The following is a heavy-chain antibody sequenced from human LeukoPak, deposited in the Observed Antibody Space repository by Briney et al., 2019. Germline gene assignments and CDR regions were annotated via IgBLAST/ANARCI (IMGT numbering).Heavy chain of an antibody. V-gene: IGHV5-10-1*01. CDR2: IDPSDSDT. Sequence: AGESLKISCQGSGYSFTNYWISWVRQMPGKGLEWMGRIDPSDSDTNYSPSFQGHVTISADKSISTAYLQWSSLKASDTAMYYCATLNVHDAFDIWGQGTMVTVSP. CDR1: GYSFTNYW. J-gene: IGHJ3*02. CDR3: ATLNVHDAFDI.